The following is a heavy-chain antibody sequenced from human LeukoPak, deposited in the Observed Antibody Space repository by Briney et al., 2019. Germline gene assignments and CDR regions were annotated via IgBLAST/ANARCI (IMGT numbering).Heavy chain of an antibody. CDR1: GGSISSYY. CDR2: IYYTGTT. CDR3: ARGGWRLDY. J-gene: IGHJ4*02. V-gene: IGHV4-59*01. D-gene: IGHD2-15*01. Sequence: ETLSLTCTSSGGSISSYYWSWIRQPPGRGLEWIGYIYYTGTTNYNPSLKSRVTISVDTSKNQFSLKLSSVTAADTAVYYCARGGWRLDYWGQGTLVTVSS.